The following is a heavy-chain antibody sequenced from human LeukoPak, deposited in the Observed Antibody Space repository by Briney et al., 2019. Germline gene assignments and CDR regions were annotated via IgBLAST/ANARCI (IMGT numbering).Heavy chain of an antibody. Sequence: PGGSLRLSCAASGFTFSTYWMSWVRQPPGKGLQWVANTKQDGSEKYYVDSVKGRFTISRDNAKNSLYLQMNSLRAEDTAVYYCARGTNWAFDSWGQGTLVTVSS. J-gene: IGHJ4*02. CDR1: GFTFSTYW. V-gene: IGHV3-7*05. CDR2: TKQDGSEK. CDR3: ARGTNWAFDS. D-gene: IGHD7-27*01.